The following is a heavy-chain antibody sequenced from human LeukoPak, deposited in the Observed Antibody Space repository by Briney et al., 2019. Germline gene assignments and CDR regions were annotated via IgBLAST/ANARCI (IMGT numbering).Heavy chain of an antibody. CDR3: ARLNDRADY. Sequence: GESLKISCKASGYSIVNYWIAWVRQMPGKGLEWVGIIYPDTSDTRYSPSFQGQVTISADKSISTAYLQWSSLKASDNGIYYCARLNDRADYWGQGTLVTVSS. CDR1: GYSIVNYW. V-gene: IGHV5-51*01. J-gene: IGHJ4*02. D-gene: IGHD1-14*01. CDR2: IYPDTSDT.